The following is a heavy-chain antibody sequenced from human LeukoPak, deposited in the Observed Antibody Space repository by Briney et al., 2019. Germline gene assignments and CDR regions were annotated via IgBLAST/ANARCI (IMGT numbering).Heavy chain of an antibody. CDR1: GFTFSNYW. CDR2: INEDGSEK. V-gene: IGHV3-7*01. J-gene: IGHJ6*03. CDR3: GRVDPRTFHHNYYMDV. Sequence: GGSLRLSCAASGFTFSNYWMGWVRQAPGKGLEWVVNINEDGSEKYYVDSVKGRFTISRDNAKKSLYLQMNSLRAEDTAVYYCGRVDPRTFHHNYYMDVWGKGTTVTVSS. D-gene: IGHD1-14*01.